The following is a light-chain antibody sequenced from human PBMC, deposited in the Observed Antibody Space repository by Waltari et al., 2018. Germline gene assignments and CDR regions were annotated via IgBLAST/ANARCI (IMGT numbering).Light chain of an antibody. CDR3: ATWDDSLNGL. V-gene: IGLV1-44*01. CDR2: SNN. Sequence: QSVLTQPPSASGTPGQRVSISCSGSSSNIGKNSVNWYQQLPGTAPKLLIYSNNQRPSGVPDRFSGSKSGTSASLAISVLQSEDEADYYCATWDDSLNGLFGGGTKLTVL. CDR1: SSNIGKNS. J-gene: IGLJ2*01.